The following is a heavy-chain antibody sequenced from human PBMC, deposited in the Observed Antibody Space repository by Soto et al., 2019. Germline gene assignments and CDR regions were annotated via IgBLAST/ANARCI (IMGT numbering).Heavy chain of an antibody. CDR3: ARTEGFSGFDPLQY. CDR2: INRRGSV. J-gene: IGHJ4*02. Sequence: PSETLSLTCAVSGGSFSDYYWTWIRQSPGKGLEWIGEINRRGSVNSNPSLKSRVTMSVDTSKNQFSLKLTSVTAADTAVYYCARTEGFSGFDPLQYWGQGTLVTVSS. CDR1: GGSFSDYY. V-gene: IGHV4-34*01. D-gene: IGHD5-12*01.